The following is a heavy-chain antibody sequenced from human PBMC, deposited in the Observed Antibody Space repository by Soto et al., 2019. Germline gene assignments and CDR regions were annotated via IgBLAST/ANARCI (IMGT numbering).Heavy chain of an antibody. J-gene: IGHJ6*02. CDR2: IIPIFGTA. CDR1: GGTFSSYA. D-gene: IGHD6-13*01. CDR3: ATDPGIAAAGRNYGMDV. Sequence: WASVKVSCKASGGTFSSYAISWVRQAPGQGLEWMGGIIPIFGTANYAQKFQGRVTITADKSTSTAYMGLSSLRSEDTAVYYCATDPGIAAAGRNYGMDVWGQGTTVTVSS. V-gene: IGHV1-69*06.